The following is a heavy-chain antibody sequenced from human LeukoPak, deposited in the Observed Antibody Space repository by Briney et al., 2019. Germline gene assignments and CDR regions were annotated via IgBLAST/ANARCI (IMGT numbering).Heavy chain of an antibody. CDR3: ARERAFYYFVY. V-gene: IGHV3-64*01. Sequence: GGSLRLSCEASGFTFTTYTMHWVRQAPGKGLEYVSAVLGNGGTTYYANSVKGRFTISRDNSKNTVYLQMGSLRAEDTAVYYCARERAFYYFVYWGQGSLVTVSS. J-gene: IGHJ4*02. CDR1: GFTFTTYT. CDR2: VLGNGGTT.